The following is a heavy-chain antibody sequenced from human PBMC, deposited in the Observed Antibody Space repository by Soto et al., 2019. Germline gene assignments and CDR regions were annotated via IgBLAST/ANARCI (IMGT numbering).Heavy chain of an antibody. V-gene: IGHV3-15*02. Sequence: EVPLVESGGALVKPGESLTLSCAASGFTFNSAWMTWVRQAPGKGLEWVGRIKSCTDGGRVDTAAPVKGRFTIYRDDSKTTFYLQMNSLTSEDTAVYYCTTWRREKSCTSVSCYGDGAYWGQGTLVTVSS. CDR3: TTWRREKSCTSVSCYGDGAY. CDR1: GFTFNSAW. CDR2: IKSCTDGGRV. J-gene: IGHJ4*02. D-gene: IGHD2-2*01.